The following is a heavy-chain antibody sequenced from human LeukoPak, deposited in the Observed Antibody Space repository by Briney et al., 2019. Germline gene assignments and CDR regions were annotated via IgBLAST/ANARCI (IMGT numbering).Heavy chain of an antibody. V-gene: IGHV4-34*01. D-gene: IGHD2-2*01. Sequence: SETLSLTCAVYGGSFSGYYWSWIRQPPGKGLEWIGEISHSGGTNYNPSLKSRVTISLNKSRNQFSLKLSSVTAADTAVYYCARGLTTMPPGGFWGQGTLVTVSS. J-gene: IGHJ4*02. CDR3: ARGLTTMPPGGF. CDR2: ISHSGGT. CDR1: GGSFSGYY.